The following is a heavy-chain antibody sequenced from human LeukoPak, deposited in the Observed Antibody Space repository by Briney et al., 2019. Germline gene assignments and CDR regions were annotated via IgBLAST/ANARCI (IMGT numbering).Heavy chain of an antibody. Sequence: GASVNVSFKVSVYTLTELSMHWVRPTPGKRLEWMGGFEPEDDETNYEQQFQGRVTMTEDTSTDTAYMELSSLRSEDTAVYYCATGLFNFRDYWGQGTLVTVSS. V-gene: IGHV1-24*01. J-gene: IGHJ4*02. CDR3: ATGLFNFRDY. CDR1: VYTLTELS. D-gene: IGHD2/OR15-2a*01. CDR2: FEPEDDET.